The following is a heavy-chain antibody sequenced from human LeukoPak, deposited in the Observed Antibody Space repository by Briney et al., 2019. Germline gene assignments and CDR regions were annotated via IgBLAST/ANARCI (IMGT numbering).Heavy chain of an antibody. CDR1: GGSFSGYY. V-gene: IGHV4-34*01. J-gene: IGHJ4*02. CDR2: INHSGST. D-gene: IGHD3-22*01. Sequence: PSETLSLTCAVYGGSFSGYYWSWIRQPPGKGLGWIGEINHSGSTNYNPSLKSRVTISVDTSKSQFSLKLSSVTAADTAVYYCARLVRGSYYDSSGYYAPDYWGQGTLVTVSS. CDR3: ARLVRGSYYDSSGYYAPDY.